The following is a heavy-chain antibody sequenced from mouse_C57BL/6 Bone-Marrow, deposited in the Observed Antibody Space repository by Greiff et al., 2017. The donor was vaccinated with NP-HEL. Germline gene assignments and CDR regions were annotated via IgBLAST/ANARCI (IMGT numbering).Heavy chain of an antibody. CDR2: ISSGSSTI. CDR1: GFTFSDYG. D-gene: IGHD4-1*01. CDR3: AGVTGTWYFDV. V-gene: IGHV5-17*01. J-gene: IGHJ1*03. Sequence: EVKLMESGGGLVKPGGSLKLSCAASGFTFSDYGMHWVRQAPEKGLGWVAYISSGSSTIYYADTVKGRFTISRANAKNTLFLQMTSLRSEDTAMYYCAGVTGTWYFDVWGTGTTVTVSS.